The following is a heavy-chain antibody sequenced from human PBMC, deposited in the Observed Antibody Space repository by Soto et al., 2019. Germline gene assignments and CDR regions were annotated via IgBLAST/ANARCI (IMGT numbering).Heavy chain of an antibody. D-gene: IGHD4-17*01. J-gene: IGHJ5*02. V-gene: IGHV1-69*02. CDR3: ARGRGGDDCGEYVVQDPNGVYP. Sequence: QVQLVQSGAEVKKPGSSVKVSCKASGGTFSTHTISWVRQAPGQGLEWMGRIIPVLGIANYAQRFQGRVTFTADTTTSTAYMEVSSLSSEGTAVYYCARGRGGDDCGEYVVQDPNGVYPWGQGTRVTVSS. CDR1: GGTFSTHT. CDR2: IIPVLGIA.